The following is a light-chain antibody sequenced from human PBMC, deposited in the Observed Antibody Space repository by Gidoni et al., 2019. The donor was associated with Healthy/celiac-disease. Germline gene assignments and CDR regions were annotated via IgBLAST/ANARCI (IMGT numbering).Light chain of an antibody. CDR1: QSVSSSY. Sequence: VLTTSPGTLSLSPGERATLPCRASQSVSSSYLAWYQQKPGQAPRLLIYGASSRATGIPDRFSGSGSGTDFTLTISRLEPEDFAVYYCQQYGSSPRTFGQGTKVEIK. CDR2: GAS. J-gene: IGKJ1*01. V-gene: IGKV3-20*01. CDR3: QQYGSSPRT.